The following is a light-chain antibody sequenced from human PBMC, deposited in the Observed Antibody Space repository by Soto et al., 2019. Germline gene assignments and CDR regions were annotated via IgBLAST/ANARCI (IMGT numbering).Light chain of an antibody. Sequence: IQMTKSLSTLSASVGDRVTITCRASQSISSWLAWYQQKPGKAPKLLIYDASSLESGVPSRFSGSGSGTEFTLTISSLQPDDFATYYCQQYNSYSTWTFGQGTKVDIK. CDR2: DAS. J-gene: IGKJ1*01. CDR3: QQYNSYSTWT. CDR1: QSISSW. V-gene: IGKV1-5*01.